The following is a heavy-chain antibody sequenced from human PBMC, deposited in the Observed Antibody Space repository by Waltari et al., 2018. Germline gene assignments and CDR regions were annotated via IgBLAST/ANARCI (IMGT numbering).Heavy chain of an antibody. CDR1: GGPSSSYA. CDR3: ASGDSNPLGYYYYYMDV. CDR2: IIPIFGTA. Sequence: QVQLVQSGAEVKKPGSSVKVSCKASGGPSSSYAISWVRQAPGQGLEWMGGIIPIFGTANYAQKFQGRVTITADKSTSTAYMELSSLRSEDTAVYYCASGDSNPLGYYYYYMDVWGKGTTVTVSS. D-gene: IGHD4-4*01. V-gene: IGHV1-69*14. J-gene: IGHJ6*03.